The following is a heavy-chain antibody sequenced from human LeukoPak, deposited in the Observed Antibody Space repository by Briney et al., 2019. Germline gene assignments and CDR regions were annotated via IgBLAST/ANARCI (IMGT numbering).Heavy chain of an antibody. J-gene: IGHJ4*02. D-gene: IGHD1-26*01. CDR1: GGSISSGDYY. CDR3: ARESGSYYYFDY. V-gene: IGHV4-30-4*01. CDR2: IYYSGST. Sequence: SETLSLTCTVSGGSISSGDYYWSWIRQPPGKGLEWIGYIYYSGSTHYNPSLKSRVTISVDTSKNQFSLKLSSVTAADTAVYYCARESGSYYYFDYWGQGTLVTVSS.